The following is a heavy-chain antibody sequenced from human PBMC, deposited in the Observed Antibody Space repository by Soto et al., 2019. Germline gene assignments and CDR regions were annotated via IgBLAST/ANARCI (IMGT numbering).Heavy chain of an antibody. CDR3: ARGGRWVTTFYYYYYYGMDV. J-gene: IGHJ6*02. D-gene: IGHD4-17*01. CDR1: GGTFSSYA. V-gene: IGHV1-69*01. CDR2: IIPIFGTA. Sequence: QVQLVQSGAEVKKPGSSVKVSCKASGGTFSSYAISWVRQAPGQGLEWMGGIIPIFGTANYAQKFQGRVTITADESTSTAYMELSSLRSEDTAVYYCARGGRWVTTFYYYYYYGMDVWGQGTTVTVSS.